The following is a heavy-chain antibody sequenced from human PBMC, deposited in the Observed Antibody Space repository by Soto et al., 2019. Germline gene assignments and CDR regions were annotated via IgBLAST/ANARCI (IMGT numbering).Heavy chain of an antibody. D-gene: IGHD3-22*01. CDR1: GGAISSGVYS. Sequence: LSLTCSVSGGAISSGVYSWSWVRQPPGKGLEWIGYIYHSGSTYYNPSLKSRVTISVDRSKNQFSLKLSSVTAADTAVYYCARADSSGYTALDYWGQGTLVTVS. V-gene: IGHV4-30-2*01. CDR2: IYHSGST. J-gene: IGHJ4*02. CDR3: ARADSSGYTALDY.